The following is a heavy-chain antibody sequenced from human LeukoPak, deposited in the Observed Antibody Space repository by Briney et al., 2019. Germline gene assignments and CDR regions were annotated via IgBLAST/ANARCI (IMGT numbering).Heavy chain of an antibody. D-gene: IGHD1-26*01. V-gene: IGHV4-39*01. CDR3: ARGVGATVVEFDY. J-gene: IGHJ4*02. CDR1: GGSISSSSYY. Sequence: PSETLSLTCTVSGGSISSSSYYWGWIRQPPGKGLEWIGSIYYSGSAYYNPSLKSRVTISVDTSKNQFSLKLSSVTAADTAVYYCARGVGATVVEFDYWGQGTLVTVSS. CDR2: IYYSGSA.